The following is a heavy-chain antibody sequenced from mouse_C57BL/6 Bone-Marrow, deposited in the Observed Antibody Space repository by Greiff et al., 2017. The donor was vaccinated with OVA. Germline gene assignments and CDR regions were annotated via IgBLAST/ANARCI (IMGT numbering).Heavy chain of an antibody. Sequence: QVQLQQSGAELARPGASVKLSCKASGYTFTSYGISWVKQRTGQGLEWIGEIYPRSGNTYYNEKFKGKATLTADKSSSTAYMELRSLTSEDSAVYFCARDSNYLWYFDVWGTGTTVTFSS. V-gene: IGHV1-81*01. CDR3: ARDSNYLWYFDV. CDR2: IYPRSGNT. D-gene: IGHD2-5*01. J-gene: IGHJ1*03. CDR1: GYTFTSYG.